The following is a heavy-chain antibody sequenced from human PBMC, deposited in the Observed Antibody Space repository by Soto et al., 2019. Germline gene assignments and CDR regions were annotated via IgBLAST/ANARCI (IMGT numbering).Heavy chain of an antibody. J-gene: IGHJ4*02. CDR1: GDSMNSNH. Sequence: SETLSLTCTVSGDSMNSNHWTWIRQPAGKGLEWIGRIFGRGSTNYNPSLKSRVTISIDTSKSQFSLKLSSVTAADTAVYYCAREAVVRGVTFDYWGPGILVTVSS. D-gene: IGHD3-10*01. V-gene: IGHV4-4*07. CDR2: IFGRGST. CDR3: AREAVVRGVTFDY.